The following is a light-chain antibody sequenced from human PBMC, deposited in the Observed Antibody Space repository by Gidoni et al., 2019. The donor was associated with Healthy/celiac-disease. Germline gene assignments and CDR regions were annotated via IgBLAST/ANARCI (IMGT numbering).Light chain of an antibody. Sequence: SYEPTQTPPESVCPGQTASITCSGDKLWDKYACWYQQKPGQSPVLVIYQDSKRPSGIPERFSGSNSGNTATLTISGTQAMDEADYYCQAWDSSTDYVFGTGTKVTVL. CDR3: QAWDSSTDYV. V-gene: IGLV3-1*01. CDR2: QDS. J-gene: IGLJ1*01. CDR1: KLWDKY.